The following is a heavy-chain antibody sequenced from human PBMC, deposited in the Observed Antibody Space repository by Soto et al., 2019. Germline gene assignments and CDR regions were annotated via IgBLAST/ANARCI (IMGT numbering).Heavy chain of an antibody. V-gene: IGHV3-30-3*01. CDR3: ARSAGLLWFGESSSHGLDV. D-gene: IGHD3-10*01. CDR1: GFAFSNYA. CDR2: ISHDGSDE. J-gene: IGHJ6*01. Sequence: QVQLFESGGGVVQPGRSLRLSCAASGFAFSNYAFHWVRQAPGRGLEWVAVISHDGSDEFYAGSVKGRFIVSRDNSDGTVALHMNSLSGEDTGIYFCARSAGLLWFGESSSHGLDVGGQGTTVAVSS.